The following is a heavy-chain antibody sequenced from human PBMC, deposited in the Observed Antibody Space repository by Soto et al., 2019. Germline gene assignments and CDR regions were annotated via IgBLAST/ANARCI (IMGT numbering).Heavy chain of an antibody. CDR2: IYYSGST. D-gene: IGHD3-3*01. J-gene: IGHJ4*02. CDR1: SGSISSYY. Sequence: PSETLSLTCTVSSGSISSYYWSWIRQPPGKGLEWIAYIYYSGSTNYNPSLKSRVTISVDTSKNQFSLKLSSVTAADTAVYYCARHGLMSFGASNFDYWGQGTLVTVSS. V-gene: IGHV4-59*08. CDR3: ARHGLMSFGASNFDY.